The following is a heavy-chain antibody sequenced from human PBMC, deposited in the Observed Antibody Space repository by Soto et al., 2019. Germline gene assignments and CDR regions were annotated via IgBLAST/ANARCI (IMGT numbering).Heavy chain of an antibody. CDR1: GFTFSSCA. J-gene: IGHJ4*02. CDR2: ISGSGGST. Sequence: GGSLRLSCAASGFTFSSCAMHWVRQAPGKGLEWVSAISGSGGSTYYADSVKGRFTISRDNSKNTLYLQMNSLRAEDTAVYYCAKGSRIAAAGYFDYWGQGTLVTVSS. D-gene: IGHD6-13*01. V-gene: IGHV3-23*01. CDR3: AKGSRIAAAGYFDY.